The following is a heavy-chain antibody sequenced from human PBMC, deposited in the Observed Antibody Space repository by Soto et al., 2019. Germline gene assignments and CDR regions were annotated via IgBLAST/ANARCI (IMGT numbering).Heavy chain of an antibody. CDR2: IYYSGST. D-gene: IGHD4-17*01. J-gene: IGHJ4*02. V-gene: IGHV4-31*03. CDR1: GGSISSGGYY. Sequence: PSETLSLTCTVSGGSISSGGYYWSWIRQHPGKGLEWIGYIYYSGSTYYNTSLKSRVTISLDTSKKQFSLKLSSVTAADTAFYYCARACDYGDYVLDSGYFDYWGQGTLVTVSS. CDR3: ARACDYGDYVLDSGYFDY.